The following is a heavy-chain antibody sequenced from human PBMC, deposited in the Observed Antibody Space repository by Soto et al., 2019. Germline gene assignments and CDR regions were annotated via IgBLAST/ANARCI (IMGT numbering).Heavy chain of an antibody. D-gene: IGHD4-17*01. CDR1: GGSISSSTYY. J-gene: IGHJ4*02. CDR2: IFSTGTT. CDR3: ARHDYGDGFSY. V-gene: IGHV4-39*01. Sequence: QLQLQESGPGLVKPSETLSLTCTVSGGSISSSTYYWGWIRRPPGKGLEWIATIFSTGTTHYNPYLKGRVTISVDTSKNQFSLTLRSVTAADTAMYYCARHDYGDGFSYWGQGTLVTVSS.